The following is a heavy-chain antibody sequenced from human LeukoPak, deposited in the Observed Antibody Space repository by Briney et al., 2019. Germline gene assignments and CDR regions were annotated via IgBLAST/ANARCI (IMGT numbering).Heavy chain of an antibody. D-gene: IGHD3-16*02. Sequence: SETLSLTCAVSGGSISSSNWWSWVRQPPGKGLEWIGEIYHSGSTNYNPSLKSRVTISVDTSKNQFSLKLSSVTAADTAVYYCARDRGDYVWGSYRSNANFDYWGQGTLVTVSS. J-gene: IGHJ4*02. CDR2: IYHSGST. CDR3: ARDRGDYVWGSYRSNANFDY. V-gene: IGHV4-4*02. CDR1: GGSISSSNW.